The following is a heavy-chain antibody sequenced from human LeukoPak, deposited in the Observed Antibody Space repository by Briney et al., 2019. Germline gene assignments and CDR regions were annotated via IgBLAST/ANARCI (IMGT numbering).Heavy chain of an antibody. CDR2: IYYSGST. D-gene: IGHD5-12*01. J-gene: IGHJ6*02. Sequence: KPSETLSLTCTVSGGSISSHYWSWIRQHPGKGLEWIGYIYYSGSTYYNPSLKSRVTISVDTSKNQFSLKLSSVTAADTAVYYCARFIVTTRYYYYYGMDVWGQGTTVTVSS. CDR1: GGSISSHY. V-gene: IGHV4-59*06. CDR3: ARFIVTTRYYYYYGMDV.